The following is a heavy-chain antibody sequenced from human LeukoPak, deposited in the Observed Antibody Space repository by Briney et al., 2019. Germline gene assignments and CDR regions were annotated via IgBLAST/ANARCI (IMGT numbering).Heavy chain of an antibody. CDR1: GGAFSSYT. CDR3: ARDNTETTGWFDP. D-gene: IGHD4-17*01. CDR2: ISPIRGIG. J-gene: IGHJ5*02. Sequence: SVKLSCSSAGGAFSSYTISWVRQAPGQGLGWMGRISPIRGIGNSAQKFQGRLTITADKTTSTAYMELSSLRSDETAVYYWARDNTETTGWFDPWGQGTLVTVSS. V-gene: IGHV1-69*04.